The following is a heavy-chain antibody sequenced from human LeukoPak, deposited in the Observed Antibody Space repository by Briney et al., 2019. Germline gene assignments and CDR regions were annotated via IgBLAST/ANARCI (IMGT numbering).Heavy chain of an antibody. D-gene: IGHD5-24*01. CDR3: AKDRRGDYYYYMDV. J-gene: IGHJ6*03. Sequence: GGSLRLSCAASGFTFSSYGMHWVRQAPGKGLEWVAFIRYYGSNKYYADSVKGRFTISRDNSKNTLYLQMNSLRAEDTAVYYCAKDRRGDYYYYMDVWGKGTTVTVSS. CDR2: IRYYGSNK. CDR1: GFTFSSYG. V-gene: IGHV3-30*02.